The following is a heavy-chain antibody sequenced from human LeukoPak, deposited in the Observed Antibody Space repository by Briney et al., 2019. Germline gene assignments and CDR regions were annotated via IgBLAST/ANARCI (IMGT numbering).Heavy chain of an antibody. CDR2: INHSGST. Sequence: SETLSLTCAVYGGSFSGYYWSLIRQPPGKGLEWIGEINHSGSTNYNPSLKSRVTISVDTSKNQFSLKLSSVTAADTAVYYCARGQDIVVVVAANNRHFDYWGQGTLVTVSS. V-gene: IGHV4-34*01. J-gene: IGHJ4*02. CDR1: GGSFSGYY. D-gene: IGHD2-15*01. CDR3: ARGQDIVVVVAANNRHFDY.